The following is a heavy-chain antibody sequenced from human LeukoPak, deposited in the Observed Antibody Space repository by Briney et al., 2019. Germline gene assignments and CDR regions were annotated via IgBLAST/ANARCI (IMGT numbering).Heavy chain of an antibody. V-gene: IGHV3-11*01. CDR3: VSGSRGNVYYDYGMDV. CDR1: GFTFSDYY. J-gene: IGHJ6*02. Sequence: GGSLRLSCAASGFTFSDYYMSWIRQAPGKGLEWVSYISSSGSTIYYADSVKGRFTISRDNAKNSLYLQMNSLRAEDTAVYYCVSGSRGNVYYDYGMDVWGQGTTVTVSS. D-gene: IGHD3-16*01. CDR2: ISSSGSTI.